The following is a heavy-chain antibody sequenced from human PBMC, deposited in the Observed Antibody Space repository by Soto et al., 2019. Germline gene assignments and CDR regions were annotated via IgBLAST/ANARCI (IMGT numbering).Heavy chain of an antibody. CDR3: ARSTYDLGSRYDGGS. V-gene: IGHV3-23*01. J-gene: IGHJ5*02. Sequence: EVQLLESGGGLVQPGGSLRLSCAASGFTFTNYAMNWVRQAPGRGLEGVSAISSSGGSTYYADSVKGRFTVSRDNSKNTLYLQMNSRRAEDTAVYYCARSTYDLGSRYDGGSWGQGALVTVSS. D-gene: IGHD5-12*01. CDR1: GFTFTNYA. CDR2: ISSSGGST.